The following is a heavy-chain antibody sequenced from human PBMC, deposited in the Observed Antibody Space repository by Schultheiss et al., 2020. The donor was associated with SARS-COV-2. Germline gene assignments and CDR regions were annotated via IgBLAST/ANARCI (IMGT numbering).Heavy chain of an antibody. D-gene: IGHD3-10*01. CDR3: AKEGWFGSTGGMDV. J-gene: IGHJ6*02. Sequence: GGSLRLSCAASGFTFSSYAMSWVRQAPGKGLEWVSAISGSGGSTYYADSVKGRFTIPRDNSKNTLYLQMNSLRAEDTAVYYCAKEGWFGSTGGMDVWGQGTTVTVSS. CDR2: ISGSGGST. CDR1: GFTFSSYA. V-gene: IGHV3-23*01.